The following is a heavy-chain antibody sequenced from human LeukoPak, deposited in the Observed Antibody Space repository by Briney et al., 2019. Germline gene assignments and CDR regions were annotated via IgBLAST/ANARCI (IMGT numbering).Heavy chain of an antibody. CDR1: GFSLEDYA. CDR3: AKVRGISPNYYMDV. D-gene: IGHD1-26*01. V-gene: IGHV3-9*01. J-gene: IGHJ6*03. CDR2: ISWNSGVT. Sequence: GGSLRLSCVASGFSLEDYAMHWVRQAPGKGLEWVSGISWNSGVTGYADSVRGRFTIYRDNAKNSLYLQMHSLRVEDTALYYCAKVRGISPNYYMDVWGKGTTVTVSS.